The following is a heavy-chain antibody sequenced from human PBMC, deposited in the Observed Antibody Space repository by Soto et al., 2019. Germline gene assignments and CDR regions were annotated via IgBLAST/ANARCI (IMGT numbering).Heavy chain of an antibody. CDR3: ARGGSGYVWFNEF. Sequence: QEQLVQSGAEVKKSGSSVKVSCKDTGGLFSSYAVSWVRQAPGQGPEWMGGIIPVFNTVYYAQKFQGRLTITADESTNTAYMEMRSLTSEDTAMYYCARGGSGYVWFNEFWGQGTLVTVSS. V-gene: IGHV1-69*01. J-gene: IGHJ4*02. CDR2: IIPVFNTV. CDR1: GGLFSSYA. D-gene: IGHD3-22*01.